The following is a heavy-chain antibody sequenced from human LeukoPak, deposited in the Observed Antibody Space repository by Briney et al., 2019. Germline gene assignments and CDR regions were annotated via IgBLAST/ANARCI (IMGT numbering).Heavy chain of an antibody. CDR2: ISAYNGNT. CDR1: GYTFTGYY. J-gene: IGHJ4*02. V-gene: IGHV1-18*04. Sequence: GASVKVSCKASGYTFTGYYFHWVRQAPGQGLEWMGWISAYNGNTNYAQKLQGRVTMTTDTSTSTAYMELRSLRSDDTAVYYCARGNHYDILTGYTPLDYWGQGTLVTVSS. CDR3: ARGNHYDILTGYTPLDY. D-gene: IGHD3-9*01.